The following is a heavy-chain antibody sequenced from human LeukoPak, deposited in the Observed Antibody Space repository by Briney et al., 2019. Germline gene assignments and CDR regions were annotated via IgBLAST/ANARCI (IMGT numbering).Heavy chain of an antibody. D-gene: IGHD3-10*02. Sequence: GGSLRLSCAASEFTVSSNYMTWVRHAPGKGLEWVSVIHKNAITYYADTVKGRFTISRDNSKNMFYLQMNSLRAEDTAVYYCARSLRVRGVPDYMDVWGKGTTVIISS. CDR2: IHKNAIT. J-gene: IGHJ6*03. CDR1: EFTVSSNY. V-gene: IGHV3-53*01. CDR3: ARSLRVRGVPDYMDV.